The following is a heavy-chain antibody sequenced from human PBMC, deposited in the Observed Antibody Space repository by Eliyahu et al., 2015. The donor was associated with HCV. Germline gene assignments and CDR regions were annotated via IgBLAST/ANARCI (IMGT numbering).Heavy chain of an antibody. V-gene: IGHV3-74*01. D-gene: IGHD2/OR15-2a*01. J-gene: IGHJ4*02. Sequence: EVQLVESGGGLVQPGRSLRLSCAASGVTFSRNWMHWVRQAPGKGLVWVARVNNDGSGTHYADSVKGRFTISRDNAKNTLYLQMDSLRAEDTAVYYCVRDLCTGNSCYFGYWGQGTLVTVSS. CDR3: VRDLCTGNSCYFGY. CDR1: GVTFSRNW. CDR2: VNNDGSGT.